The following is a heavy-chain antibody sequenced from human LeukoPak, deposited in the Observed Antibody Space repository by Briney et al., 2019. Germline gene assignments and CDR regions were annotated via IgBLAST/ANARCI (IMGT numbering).Heavy chain of an antibody. D-gene: IGHD6-13*01. V-gene: IGHV3-64*01. Sequence: GGSLRLSCAASGFTLSSYAMHWVRQAPGKGLEYVSAISSNGGSTYYANSVKGRFTISRDNSKNTLYLQMGSLRAEDMTVYYCARGSSPSYYYYMDVWGKGTTVTVSS. CDR2: ISSNGGST. J-gene: IGHJ6*03. CDR1: GFTLSSYA. CDR3: ARGSSPSYYYYMDV.